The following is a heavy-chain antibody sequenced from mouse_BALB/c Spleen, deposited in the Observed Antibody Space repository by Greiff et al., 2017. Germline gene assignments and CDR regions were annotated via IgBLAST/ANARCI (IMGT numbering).Heavy chain of an antibody. CDR3: ATLWLRRGYYYAMDY. CDR2: ISYSGST. V-gene: IGHV3-2*02. J-gene: IGHJ4*01. CDR1: GYSITSDYA. D-gene: IGHD2-2*01. Sequence: VQLKESGPGLVKPSQSLSLTCTVTGYSITSDYAWNWIRQFPGNKLEWMGYISYSGSTSYNPSLNSRISITRDTSKNQFFLQLNSVTTEDTATYYCATLWLRRGYYYAMDYWGQGTSVTVSS.